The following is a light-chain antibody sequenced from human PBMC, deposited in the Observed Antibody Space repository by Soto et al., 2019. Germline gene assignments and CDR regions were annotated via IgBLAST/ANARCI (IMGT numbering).Light chain of an antibody. CDR1: HSVRSN. Sequence: IVMTQSPATLSVSPGERSTLSCRASHSVRSNLAWYQQKPVQAPRLLIYGASTRATGIPATFSGSGSGTQFTLTISSLQSEDFAVYYCQQYNNWPAITFGQGTRLEIK. CDR3: QQYNNWPAIT. J-gene: IGKJ5*01. CDR2: GAS. V-gene: IGKV3D-15*01.